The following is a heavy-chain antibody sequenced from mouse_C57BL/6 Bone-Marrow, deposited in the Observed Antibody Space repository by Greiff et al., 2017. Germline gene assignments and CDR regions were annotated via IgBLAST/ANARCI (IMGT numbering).Heavy chain of an antibody. CDR3: ARGGYGNFYAMDY. CDR2: IYPRSGNT. CDR1: GYTFTSYG. D-gene: IGHD2-1*01. V-gene: IGHV1-81*01. J-gene: IGHJ4*01. Sequence: VQLQQSGAELARPGASVKLSCKASGYTFTSYGLSWVKQRTGQGLEWIGEIYPRSGNTYYNEKFKGKATLTADKSASTAYMELRSLTSEDSAVYFCARGGYGNFYAMDYWGQGTSVTVSS.